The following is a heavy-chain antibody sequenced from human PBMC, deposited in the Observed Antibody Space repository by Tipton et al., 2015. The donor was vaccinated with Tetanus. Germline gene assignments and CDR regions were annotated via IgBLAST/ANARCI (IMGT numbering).Heavy chain of an antibody. CDR3: ARMYSTSSPFDH. CDR2: IFSDDSDT. Sequence: QLVQSGADVKKPGESLKISCKASGYSFTSHWIGWVRQMPGKGLEWMGMIFSDDSDTRYSPSFQGHVTFSVDKSTSTVYLQWSSLKASDTAMYFCARMYSTSSPFDHWGQGTLVAVSS. V-gene: IGHV5-51*01. CDR1: GYSFTSHW. D-gene: IGHD6-6*01. J-gene: IGHJ4*02.